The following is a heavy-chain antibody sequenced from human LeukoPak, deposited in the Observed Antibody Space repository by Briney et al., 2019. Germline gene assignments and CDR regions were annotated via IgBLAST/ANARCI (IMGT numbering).Heavy chain of an antibody. D-gene: IGHD2-2*02. J-gene: IGHJ5*02. Sequence: PSETLSLTCAVYGGSFNGYYWSWIRQPPGKGLEWIGYIYYSGSTNYNPSLKSRVTISVDTSKNQFSLKLSSVTAADTAVYYCARVDSYCSSTSCYRGRDWFDPWGQGTLVTVSS. CDR3: ARVDSYCSSTSCYRGRDWFDP. CDR2: IYYSGST. V-gene: IGHV4-59*01. CDR1: GGSFNGYY.